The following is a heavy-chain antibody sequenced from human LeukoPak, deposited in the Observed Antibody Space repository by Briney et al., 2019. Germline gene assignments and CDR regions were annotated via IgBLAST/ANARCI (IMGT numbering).Heavy chain of an antibody. J-gene: IGHJ4*02. CDR1: GGSFSGYY. CDR2: INHSGST. Sequence: ASETLSLTCAVYGGSFSGYYWSWIRQPPGKGLEWIGEINHSGSTNYNPSLKSRVTISVDTSKSQFSLKLSSVTAADTAVYYCARTGPPSGSGSYYSGFNYWGQGTLVTVSS. CDR3: ARTGPPSGSGSYYSGFNY. D-gene: IGHD3-10*01. V-gene: IGHV4-34*01.